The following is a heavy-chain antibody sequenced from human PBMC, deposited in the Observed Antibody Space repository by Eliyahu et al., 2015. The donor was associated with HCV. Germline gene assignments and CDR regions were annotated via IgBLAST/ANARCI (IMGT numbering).Heavy chain of an antibody. J-gene: IGHJ5*02. CDR3: ASGGGGIAVAGTGGWFDP. V-gene: IGHV4-59*01. D-gene: IGHD6-19*01. CDR1: GXSIXTSX. CDR2: XHYSGST. Sequence: QVQLQESGPGLVKPSETLSLTCTVXGXSIXTSXWGWXRQXPGQGLGGIGYXHYSGSTNYXPSLKSRVTIXVDTSKNQFSLNLTSVTAADTAVYYCASGGGGIAVAGTGGWFDPWGQGTLVTVSS.